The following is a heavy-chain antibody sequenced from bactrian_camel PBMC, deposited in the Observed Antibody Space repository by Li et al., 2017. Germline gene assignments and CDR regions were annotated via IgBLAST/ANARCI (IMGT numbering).Heavy chain of an antibody. Sequence: HVQLVESGGGSALAGGSVRLSCAASGYTFDTYSWFRQAPGQEREGVAAIDTGDGRTYYADSVRGRFTTSRDNSKNTLFLHMDSLKPEDTAMYYCAADVREDCVSYYADWDNTALFVRGYHYWGQGTQVTVS. J-gene: IGHJ4*01. V-gene: IGHV3S1*01. CDR1: GYTFDTYS. CDR3: AADVREDCVSYYADWDNTALFVRGYHY. CDR2: IDTGDGRT. D-gene: IGHD4*01.